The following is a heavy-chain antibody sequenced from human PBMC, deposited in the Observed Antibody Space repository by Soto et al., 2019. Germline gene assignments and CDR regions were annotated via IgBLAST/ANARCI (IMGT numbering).Heavy chain of an antibody. V-gene: IGHV6-1*01. CDR3: ASGLRFPYYGMDV. CDR2: TYYRSKWYN. J-gene: IGHJ6*02. CDR1: GESFSSNSAA. Sequence: SQTLSLTCVISGESFSSNSAAWNWIRQSPSRGLEWLGRTYYRSKWYNDYAVSVKSRITINPDTSKKQFSLQLNSVTPEDTAVYYCASGLRFPYYGMDVWGQGTTVTVSS. D-gene: IGHD5-12*01.